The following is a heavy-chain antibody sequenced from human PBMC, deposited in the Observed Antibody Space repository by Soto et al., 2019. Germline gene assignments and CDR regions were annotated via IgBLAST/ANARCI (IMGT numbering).Heavy chain of an antibody. CDR3: ASSLQWFGVYYDGMDV. CDR2: IYHSGST. CDR1: GGSISSGGYS. V-gene: IGHV4-30-2*01. Sequence: SETLSLTCAVSGGSISSGGYSWSWIRQPPGKGLEWIGYIYHSGSTYYNPSLKSRVTISVDRSKNQFSLKLSSVTAADTAVYYCASSLQWFGVYYDGMDVWRQGTTVTVSS. D-gene: IGHD3-10*01. J-gene: IGHJ6*01.